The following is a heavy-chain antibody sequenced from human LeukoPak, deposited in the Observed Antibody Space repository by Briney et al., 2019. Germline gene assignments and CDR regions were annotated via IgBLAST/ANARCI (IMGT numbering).Heavy chain of an antibody. D-gene: IGHD5-24*01. J-gene: IGHJ4*02. CDR3: ARDANGYNPFDY. Sequence: SETLSLTCTVSGGSISSYYWNWIRQPPGKGLEWIGHIYYSGNTKYNPSLKSRVSISVDTSKNQFSLKLSSVTAADTAVYYCARDANGYNPFDYWGQGTLVTVS. CDR1: GGSISSYY. V-gene: IGHV4-59*01. CDR2: IYYSGNT.